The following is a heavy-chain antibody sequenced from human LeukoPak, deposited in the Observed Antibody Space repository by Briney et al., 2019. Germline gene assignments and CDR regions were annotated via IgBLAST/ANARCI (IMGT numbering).Heavy chain of an antibody. J-gene: IGHJ3*02. CDR1: GGTFSSYA. V-gene: IGHV1-69*04. Sequence: SVKVSCKASGGTFSSYAISWMRQAPGQGLEWMGRIIPILGIANYAQKFQGRVTITADKSTSTAYMELSSLRSEDTAVYYCASMMATGNIYPGVHDAFDIWGQGTMVTVSS. D-gene: IGHD5-12*01. CDR2: IIPILGIA. CDR3: ASMMATGNIYPGVHDAFDI.